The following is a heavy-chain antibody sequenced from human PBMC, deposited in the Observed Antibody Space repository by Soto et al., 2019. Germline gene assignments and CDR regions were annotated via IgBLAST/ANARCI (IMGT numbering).Heavy chain of an antibody. CDR3: ARSYNGWS. Sequence: EVQLVESGGGLVQPGGSLRLSCAGSGFTFSRYWMAWIRQAPGKGLEWVASMKQDGSEQYYVDSVKGRFTMSRDNARNSLFLQMNSLRVDDTAVYYCARSYNGWSWGQGTLVTVSS. V-gene: IGHV3-7*01. J-gene: IGHJ4*02. D-gene: IGHD6-19*01. CDR1: GFTFSRYW. CDR2: MKQDGSEQ.